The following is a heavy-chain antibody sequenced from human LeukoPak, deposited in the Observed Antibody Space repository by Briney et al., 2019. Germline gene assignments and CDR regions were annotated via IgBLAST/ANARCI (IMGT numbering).Heavy chain of an antibody. CDR3: ARNGGSGSYFGY. J-gene: IGHJ4*02. V-gene: IGHV4-4*02. CDR2: ISHSGST. D-gene: IGHD3-10*01. CDR1: GDSISSTNW. Sequence: SGTLSLTCAVSGDSISSTNWWRWVREPPGKRQEWSWEISHSGSTNYNPSLKRRGTISVDTSKTQFSLKLSCVTASDTAVYYCARNGGSGSYFGYWGQGTLVTVSS.